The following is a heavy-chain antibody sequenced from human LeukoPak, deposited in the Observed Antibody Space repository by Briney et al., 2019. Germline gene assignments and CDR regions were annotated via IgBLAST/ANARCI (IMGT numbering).Heavy chain of an antibody. V-gene: IGHV3-23*01. CDR1: GFTFSSYT. J-gene: IGHJ4*02. CDR2: ITTGGPNT. D-gene: IGHD7-27*01. Sequence: GGSLRLSCTASGFTFSSYTMSWVRQAPGKGLKWVSTITTGGPNTYYADSVKGRFTVSRDDSKNTPYLQMNSLRAEDTAVYYCAKDGGLWVSAHWGDSWGRGTLVTVSS. CDR3: AKDGGLWVSAHWGDS.